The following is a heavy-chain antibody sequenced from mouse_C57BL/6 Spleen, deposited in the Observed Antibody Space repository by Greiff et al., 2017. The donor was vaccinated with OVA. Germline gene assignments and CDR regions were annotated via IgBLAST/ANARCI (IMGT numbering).Heavy chain of an antibody. Sequence: DVMLVESGGGLVKPGGSLKLSCAASGFTFSSYAMSWVRQTPEKRLEWVATISDGGSYTYYPDNVKGRFTISRDNAKNNLYLQMSHLKSEDTAMYYCARENGYYAFAYWGQGTLVTVSA. CDR2: ISDGGSYT. CDR1: GFTFSSYA. CDR3: ARENGYYAFAY. J-gene: IGHJ3*01. V-gene: IGHV5-4*01. D-gene: IGHD2-3*01.